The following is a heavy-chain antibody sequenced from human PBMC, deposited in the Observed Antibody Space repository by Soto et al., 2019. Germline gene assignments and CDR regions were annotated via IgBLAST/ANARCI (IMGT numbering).Heavy chain of an antibody. V-gene: IGHV1-18*01. CDR1: GYTFIRYG. Sequence: QVQLVQSAAEVKKPGASVKVSCKASGYTFIRYGITWVRQAPGQGLEWVGWISAYNDYTIYAQKLQGRVFMTTETSTRTVYMELRGLRSGDTAVYFCARGGYYDNSWGKLSHYGLDVWGQGTSVTVSS. CDR3: ARGGYYDNSWGKLSHYGLDV. J-gene: IGHJ6*02. CDR2: ISAYNDYT. D-gene: IGHD3-16*01.